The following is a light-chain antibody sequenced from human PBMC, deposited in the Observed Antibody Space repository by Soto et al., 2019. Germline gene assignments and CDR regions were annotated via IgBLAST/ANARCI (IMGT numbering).Light chain of an antibody. Sequence: DIHLTQSPSTLSASVGGRVTLTCRAGQSLGRSLAWYQQRPGKAPKLLIYDASSLESGVPSRFSGSGSGTDFTLTISSLQPEDFATYYCQQSYSTPSITFGQGTRLENK. V-gene: IGKV1-5*01. J-gene: IGKJ5*01. CDR1: QSLGRS. CDR3: QQSYSTPSIT. CDR2: DAS.